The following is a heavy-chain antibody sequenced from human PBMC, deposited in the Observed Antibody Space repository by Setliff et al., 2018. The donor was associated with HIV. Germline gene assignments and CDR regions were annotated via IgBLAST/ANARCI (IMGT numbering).Heavy chain of an antibody. CDR3: ARGYGDPDY. V-gene: IGHV1-18*01. J-gene: IGHJ4*02. CDR1: GYPFTSFG. D-gene: IGHD2-21*02. Sequence: ASVKVSCKTSGYPFTSFGISWVRQVPGHGLEWMGWIDCYYANTNYIPKLQGRVTMTADTSTSTAYMELRSLRLDDTAVYYCARGYGDPDYWGQGTLVTVSS. CDR2: IDCYYANT.